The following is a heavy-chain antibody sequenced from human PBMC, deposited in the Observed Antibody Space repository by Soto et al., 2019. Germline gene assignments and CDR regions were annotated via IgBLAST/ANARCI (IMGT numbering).Heavy chain of an antibody. CDR2: IWYDGSNK. CDR1: GFTFSSYG. J-gene: IGHJ3*02. D-gene: IGHD4-17*01. CDR3: ARGLYGDYGHDAFDI. Sequence: PGGSLRLSCAASGFTFSSYGMHWVRQAPGKGLEWVAVIWYDGSNKYYADFVKGRFTISRDNSKNTLYLQMNSLRAEDTAVYYCARGLYGDYGHDAFDIWGQGTMVTV. V-gene: IGHV3-33*01.